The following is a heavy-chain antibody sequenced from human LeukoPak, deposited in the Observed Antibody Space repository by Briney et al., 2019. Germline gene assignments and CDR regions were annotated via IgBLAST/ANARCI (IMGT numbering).Heavy chain of an antibody. CDR2: IWHDGSRK. Sequence: GRSLRLSCAASGFSLSNYGMRWVRQAPGKGREWVAAIWHDGSRKYYAETVKGRFTISSDNARNTVYVQMDSLRAEDRAVYYCASKLTSGYWGQGTLVTVSS. V-gene: IGHV3-33*01. CDR1: GFSLSNYG. CDR3: ASKLTSGY. D-gene: IGHD4-17*01. J-gene: IGHJ4*02.